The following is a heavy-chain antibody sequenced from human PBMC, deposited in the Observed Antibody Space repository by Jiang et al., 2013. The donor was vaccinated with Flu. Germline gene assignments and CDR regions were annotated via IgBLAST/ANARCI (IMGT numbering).Heavy chain of an antibody. J-gene: IGHJ3*02. CDR1: GFTFSSYW. CDR3: ARRGDYYESRGYYPDALDI. Sequence: GGCQRLSCAASGFTFSSYWMSWVRQAPGKGLEWVATIREDGSEKFLADSVKGRFNISRDNAKNSVYLQLNSLRDEDTAVYFCARRGDYYESRGYYPDALDIWGQGTLVSVSS. D-gene: IGHD3-22*01. CDR2: IREDGSEK. V-gene: IGHV3-7*03.